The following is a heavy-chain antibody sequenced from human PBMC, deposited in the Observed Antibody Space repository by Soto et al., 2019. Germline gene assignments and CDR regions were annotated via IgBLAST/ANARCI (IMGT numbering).Heavy chain of an antibody. V-gene: IGHV3-48*02. CDR3: ARSGYYYIWDFDY. Sequence: EVQLVESGGGLVQPGGSLRLSCAASGFTFSSYSMNWVRQAPGKGLEWVSYISSSSSTIYYADSVKGRFTISRDNAKNSLSLQMNSLRDEDTAVYYCARSGYYYIWDFDYWGQGTLVTVSS. CDR1: GFTFSSYS. CDR2: ISSSSSTI. D-gene: IGHD3-22*01. J-gene: IGHJ4*02.